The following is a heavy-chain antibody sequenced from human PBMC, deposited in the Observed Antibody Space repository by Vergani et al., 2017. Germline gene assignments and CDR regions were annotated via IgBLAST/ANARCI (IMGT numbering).Heavy chain of an antibody. J-gene: IGHJ4*02. Sequence: QIQLVQSGAEVKKPGASVKVSCKAFGYTFTHYGISWVRQAPGQGLEWMGWISANNGNTNYAQKLQGRVTMTTDASTSTASMELRSLRSDDTAVYYCARVPYYYDSSGYYPQWGQGTLVTVSS. CDR2: ISANNGNT. D-gene: IGHD3-22*01. V-gene: IGHV1-18*01. CDR3: ARVPYYYDSSGYYPQ. CDR1: GYTFTHYG.